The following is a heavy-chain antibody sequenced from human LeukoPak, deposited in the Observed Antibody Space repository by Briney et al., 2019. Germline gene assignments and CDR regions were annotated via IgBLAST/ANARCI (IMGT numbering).Heavy chain of an antibody. V-gene: IGHV4-59*01. CDR1: GGSISSYY. J-gene: IGHJ5*02. Sequence: PSETLSLTCTVSGGSISSYYWSWIRQPPGKGLEWIGYIYYSGSTNYNPSLKSRVTISVDTSKNQFSLKLSSVTAADTAVYYCARDFGNYYDSSGYYGLNWFDPWGQGTLVTVSS. D-gene: IGHD3-22*01. CDR3: ARDFGNYYDSSGYYGLNWFDP. CDR2: IYYSGST.